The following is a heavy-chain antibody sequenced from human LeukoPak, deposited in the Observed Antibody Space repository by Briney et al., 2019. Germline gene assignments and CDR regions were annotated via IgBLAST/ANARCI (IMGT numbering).Heavy chain of an antibody. CDR3: ARVDYYGSGDNNWFDP. CDR2: IFYSGST. CDR1: GGSISGSSYY. Sequence: SETLSLTCTVSGGSISGSSYYWGWIRQPPGKGLEWIGSIFYSGSTYYNPSLKSRVTVSLDTSKNQFSLKLSSVTAADTAVYYCARVDYYGSGDNNWFDPWGQGTLDTVSS. D-gene: IGHD3-10*01. J-gene: IGHJ5*02. V-gene: IGHV4-39*07.